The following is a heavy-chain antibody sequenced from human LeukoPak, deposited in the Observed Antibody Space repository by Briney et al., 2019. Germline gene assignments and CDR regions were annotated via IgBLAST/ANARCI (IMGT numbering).Heavy chain of an antibody. J-gene: IGHJ3*02. CDR3: ARVGATHGIDAFDI. V-gene: IGHV3-33*01. CDR2: IWCDGSNK. Sequence: GGSLRLSCAASGFTFSSYGMHWVRQAPGKGLEWVAVIWCDGSNKYYADSVKGRFTISRDNSKNTLYLQMNSLRAEDTAVYYCARVGATHGIDAFDIWGQGTMVTVSS. D-gene: IGHD1-26*01. CDR1: GFTFSSYG.